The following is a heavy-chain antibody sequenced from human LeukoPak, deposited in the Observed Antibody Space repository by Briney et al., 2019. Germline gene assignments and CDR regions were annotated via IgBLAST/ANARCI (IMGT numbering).Heavy chain of an antibody. CDR1: GYTFTSYG. CDR3: ARDQGGTVTTYYYYYGMDV. J-gene: IGHJ6*02. Sequence: GASVKVSCKASGYTFTSYGISWVRQAPGQGLEWMGWISAYNGNTNYAQKLQGRVTMTTDTSTSTAYMELRSLRSDDTAVYYCARDQGGTVTTYYYYYGMDVWGQGTTVTVSS. V-gene: IGHV1-18*01. CDR2: ISAYNGNT. D-gene: IGHD4-17*01.